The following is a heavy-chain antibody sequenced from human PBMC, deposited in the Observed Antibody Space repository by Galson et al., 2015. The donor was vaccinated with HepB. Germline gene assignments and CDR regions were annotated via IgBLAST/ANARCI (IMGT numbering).Heavy chain of an antibody. D-gene: IGHD2-15*01. CDR1: GYTFTSYA. Sequence: SVKVSCKASGYTFTSYAMHWVRQAPGQRLEWMGWINAGNGNTKYSQKFQGRVTITRDTSASTAYMELSSLRSEDTAVYYCARDMVVVGGMDVWGQGTTVTVSS. V-gene: IGHV1-3*01. J-gene: IGHJ6*02. CDR2: INAGNGNT. CDR3: ARDMVVVGGMDV.